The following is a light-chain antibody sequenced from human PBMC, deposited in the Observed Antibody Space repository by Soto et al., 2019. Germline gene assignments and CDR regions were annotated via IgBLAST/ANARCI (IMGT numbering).Light chain of an antibody. V-gene: IGKV1-5*03. J-gene: IGKJ1*01. CDR3: QHYNNWPPWT. CDR2: RAS. CDR1: QSINSW. Sequence: DTQMTQSPSTLSASVGDRVTITCRASQSINSWLAWYQQKPGKAPNLLIHRASTLQSGVPSRFSGSGSGTEFTLTISSLQPDDFAVYYCQHYNNWPPWTFGQGTKVEIK.